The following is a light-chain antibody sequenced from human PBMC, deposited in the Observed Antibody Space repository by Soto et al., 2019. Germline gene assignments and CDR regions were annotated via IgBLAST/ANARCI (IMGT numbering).Light chain of an antibody. V-gene: IGKV3-20*01. Sequence: EIVLTQSPGTLSLSPGERATLSCRASQSVSSNYLAWYQQKPGQAPRLLVSGVSTRATGIPDRFGGSGSGTDFTLTISRLEHEDFAVYYCQQYDTSPMTFGPGTKADIK. J-gene: IGKJ1*01. CDR1: QSVSSNY. CDR2: GVS. CDR3: QQYDTSPMT.